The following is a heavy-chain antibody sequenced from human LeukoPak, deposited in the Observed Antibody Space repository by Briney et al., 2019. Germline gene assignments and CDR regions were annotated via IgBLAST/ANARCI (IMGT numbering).Heavy chain of an antibody. V-gene: IGHV3-33*01. CDR2: IWYDGSNK. D-gene: IGHD5-24*01. J-gene: IGHJ4*02. CDR1: GFTFSSYG. CDR3: ARERARWLPLDY. Sequence: GGSLRLSCAASGFTFSSYGMHWVRQAPGKGLEWVAVIWYDGSNKHYPASVKGRFTLSRHNSKNALSLPTNSLRAEDTAVYYCARERARWLPLDYWGQGPLVTVSS.